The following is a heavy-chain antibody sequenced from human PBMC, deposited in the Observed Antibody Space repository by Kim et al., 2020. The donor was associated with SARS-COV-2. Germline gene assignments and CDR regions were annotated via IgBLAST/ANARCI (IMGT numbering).Heavy chain of an antibody. Sequence: ASVKVSCKASGYTFTNYYMHWVRQAPGQGLEWMGRINPCGGRTSYAQKFQGRVTMTRDTSMNTAYMELSSLRSEDTAVYYCVRGDWVDAWGECSQGTV. J-gene: IGHJ5*02. CDR1: GYTFTNYY. V-gene: IGHV1-46*01. CDR2: INPCGGRT. CDR3: VRGDWVDA.